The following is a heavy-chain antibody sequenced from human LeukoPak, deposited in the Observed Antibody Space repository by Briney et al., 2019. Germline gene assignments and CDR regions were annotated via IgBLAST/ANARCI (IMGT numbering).Heavy chain of an antibody. J-gene: IGHJ4*02. CDR1: GLTVSSNY. Sequence: PGGSLRLSCAASGLTVSSNYMSWVRQAPGKGLEWVSVIYSGGSTYYADSVKGRFTISRDNCKNTLYLQMNSLRAEDTAVYYCARAYYGSGSYYLDYWGQGTLVTVSS. D-gene: IGHD3-10*01. CDR2: IYSGGST. CDR3: ARAYYGSGSYYLDY. V-gene: IGHV3-53*01.